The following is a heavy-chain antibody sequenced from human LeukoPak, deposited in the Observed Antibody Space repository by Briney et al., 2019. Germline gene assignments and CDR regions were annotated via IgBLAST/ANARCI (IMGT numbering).Heavy chain of an antibody. CDR2: IIPIFGTA. D-gene: IGHD5-24*01. J-gene: IGHJ3*02. CDR3: ARRRDGFNAFDI. V-gene: IGHV1-69*13. CDR1: GGTFSSYA. Sequence: ASVKVSCKASGGTFSSYAISWVRQAPGQGLEWMGGIIPIFGTANYAQKFQGRVTITADESTSTAYMELSSLRSEDTAVYYCARRRDGFNAFDIWGQGTMVTVSS.